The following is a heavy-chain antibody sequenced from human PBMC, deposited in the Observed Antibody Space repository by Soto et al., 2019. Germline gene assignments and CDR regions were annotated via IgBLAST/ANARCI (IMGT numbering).Heavy chain of an antibody. J-gene: IGHJ4*02. Sequence: SETLSLTCAVVGDSLRGQSWTWVRQPPGQGLEWIGEIYRTGSTNYNPSLKSRVTISLDKSENQFSLKVTSLTAADTAVYYCASRDPGTSVDYWGQGTLVTVSS. V-gene: IGHV4-4*02. CDR2: IYRTGST. D-gene: IGHD1-7*01. CDR1: GDSLRGQS. CDR3: ASRDPGTSVDY.